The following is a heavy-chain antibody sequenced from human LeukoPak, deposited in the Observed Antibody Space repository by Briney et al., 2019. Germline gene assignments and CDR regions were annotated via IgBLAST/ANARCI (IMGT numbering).Heavy chain of an antibody. CDR2: ISGSGGST. CDR3: AKDPGYSSSWDYFDY. J-gene: IGHJ4*02. V-gene: IGHV3-23*01. D-gene: IGHD6-13*01. CDR1: GFTFSSYA. Sequence: GGSLRLPCAASGFTFSSYAMSWVRQAPGKGLEWVSAISGSGGSTYYADSVKGRFTISRDNSKSTLYLQMNSLRAEDTAVYYCAKDPGYSSSWDYFDYWGQGTLVTVSS.